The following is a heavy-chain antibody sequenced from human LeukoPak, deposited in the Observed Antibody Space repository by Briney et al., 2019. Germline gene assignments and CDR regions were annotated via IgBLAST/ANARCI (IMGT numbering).Heavy chain of an antibody. CDR2: FDPEDGET. CDR1: GYTLTELS. CDR3: ARTRVVVAATEYYYGMDV. D-gene: IGHD2-15*01. J-gene: IGHJ6*02. V-gene: IGHV1-24*01. Sequence: ASVKVSCKVSGYTLTELSMHWVRQAPGKGLEWMGGFDPEDGETIYAQKFQGRVTMTEDTSTDTAYMELSSLRSEDTAVYYCARTRVVVAATEYYYGMDVWGQGTTVTVSS.